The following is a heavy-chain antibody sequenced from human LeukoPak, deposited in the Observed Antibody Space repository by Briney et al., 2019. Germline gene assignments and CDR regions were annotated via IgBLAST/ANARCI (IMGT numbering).Heavy chain of an antibody. J-gene: IGHJ4*02. CDR1: GGSSSGYY. V-gene: IGHV4-34*01. D-gene: IGHD3-22*01. CDR3: ARAPYYYDSSGYCDY. CDR2: INHSGST. Sequence: PSETLSLTCAVYGGSSSGYYWSWIRQPPGKGLEWIGEINHSGSTNYNPSLKSRVTISVDTSKNQFSLKLSSVTAADTAVYYCARAPYYYDSSGYCDYWGQGTLVTVSS.